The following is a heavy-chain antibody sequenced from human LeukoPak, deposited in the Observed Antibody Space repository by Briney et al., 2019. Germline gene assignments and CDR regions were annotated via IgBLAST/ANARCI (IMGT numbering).Heavy chain of an antibody. CDR2: INAGNGNT. CDR1: GYTFTSYG. D-gene: IGHD4-17*01. V-gene: IGHV1-3*01. Sequence: GASVKVSCKASGYTFTSYGISWVRQAPGQRLEWMGWINAGNGNTKYSQKFQGRITITRDTSASTAYMELSSLRSEDTAVYYCARSGITVTTMDNWWFGDWFDPWGQGTLVTVSS. CDR3: ARSGITVTTMDNWWFGDWFDP. J-gene: IGHJ5*02.